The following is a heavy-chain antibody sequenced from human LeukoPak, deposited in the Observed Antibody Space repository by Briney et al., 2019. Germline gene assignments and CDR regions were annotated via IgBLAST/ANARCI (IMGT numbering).Heavy chain of an antibody. J-gene: IGHJ5*02. Sequence: GASVKVSCKVSGYTLTELSMHWVRQAPGKGLEWMGGFDPEDGETIYAQKFQGRVTMTEDTSTDTAYMELSSLRSEDTAVYYRATGFEPRTRVESGWFDPWGQGTLVTVSS. D-gene: IGHD1-1*01. CDR2: FDPEDGET. CDR3: ATGFEPRTRVESGWFDP. CDR1: GYTLTELS. V-gene: IGHV1-24*01.